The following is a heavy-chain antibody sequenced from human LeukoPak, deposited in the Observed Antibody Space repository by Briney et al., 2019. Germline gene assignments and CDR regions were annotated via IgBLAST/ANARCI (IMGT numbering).Heavy chain of an antibody. CDR1: GFTFSSYA. CDR2: ISGSGGST. Sequence: GGSLRLSCAASGFTFSSYAMSWVRQAPGKGLEWVSAISGSGGSTYYAYSVKGRFTISRDNSKNTLYLQMNSLRAEDTAVYYCAIVDTAMGTYFDYWGQGTLVTVSS. J-gene: IGHJ4*02. D-gene: IGHD5-18*01. V-gene: IGHV3-23*01. CDR3: AIVDTAMGTYFDY.